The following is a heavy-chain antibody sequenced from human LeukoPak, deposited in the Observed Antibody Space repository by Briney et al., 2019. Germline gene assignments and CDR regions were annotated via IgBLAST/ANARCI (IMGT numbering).Heavy chain of an antibody. CDR2: IYYSGST. Sequence: PSETLSLTCTVSGGSISSSSYYWGWIRQPPGKGLEWIGSIYYSGSTYYKPSLKSRVTISVDTSKNQFSLKLSSVTAADTAVYYCARHPVGIAAAGPQGHWFDPWGQGTLVTVSS. V-gene: IGHV4-39*01. D-gene: IGHD6-13*01. CDR3: ARHPVGIAAAGPQGHWFDP. J-gene: IGHJ5*02. CDR1: GGSISSSSYY.